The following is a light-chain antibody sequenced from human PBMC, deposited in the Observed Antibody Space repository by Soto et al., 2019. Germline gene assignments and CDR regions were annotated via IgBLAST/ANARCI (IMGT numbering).Light chain of an antibody. CDR2: DVN. J-gene: IGLJ2*01. V-gene: IGLV2-14*03. CDR3: NSYTTSSTHI. CDR1: SSDVGAYNY. Sequence: QSALTQPASVSGSPGQSITISCSGTSSDVGAYNYVSWCQQHPGKAPKLIIYDVNDRPSGVSNRFSGSKSGNTASLTISGLRTEDEADYYCNSYTTSSTHIFGGGTKLTVL.